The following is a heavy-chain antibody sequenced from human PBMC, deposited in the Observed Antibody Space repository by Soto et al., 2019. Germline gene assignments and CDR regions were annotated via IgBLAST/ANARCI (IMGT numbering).Heavy chain of an antibody. Sequence: SETLSLTCSVSGGSISSSSYYWGWIRQSPGTGLEWLGSIYYTGTTYYNPSLKGRVAISEDASKNQFSMKLTSVTAADTAVYYCARGLRWTRSFDFWGQGTRVTVSS. D-gene: IGHD1-1*01. CDR2: IYYTGTT. CDR3: ARGLRWTRSFDF. CDR1: GGSISSSSYY. V-gene: IGHV4-39*01. J-gene: IGHJ4*02.